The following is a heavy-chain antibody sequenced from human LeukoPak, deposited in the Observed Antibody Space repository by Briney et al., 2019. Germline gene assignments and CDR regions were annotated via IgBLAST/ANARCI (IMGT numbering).Heavy chain of an antibody. CDR3: ATASAGNLVDY. CDR1: GYTLSDLS. D-gene: IGHD1-14*01. V-gene: IGHV1-24*01. J-gene: IGHJ4*02. Sequence: ASVKVSCKVSGYTLSDLSMHWVRQAPGKGLEWMGSFALEDGEKIYAQKFQGRVTMTEDTSTDTAYMELSSLRSEDTAVYYCATASAGNLVDYWGQGTLVTVSS. CDR2: FALEDGEK.